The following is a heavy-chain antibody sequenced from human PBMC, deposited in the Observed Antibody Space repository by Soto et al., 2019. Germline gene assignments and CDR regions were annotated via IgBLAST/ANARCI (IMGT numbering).Heavy chain of an antibody. D-gene: IGHD1-26*01. CDR2: ISGSGGST. CDR1: RRPFTHYA. Sequence: PGRTLRLSCAASRRPFTHYAMSWALPSPGNGLQWLSPISGSGGSTFYTDAVKGRFTIARDNSKNTLDLQMNSLRAEDTAVYYCAKLGVGGTYDAFEIWGQGTMVTVSS. V-gene: IGHV3-23*01. J-gene: IGHJ3*02. CDR3: AKLGVGGTYDAFEI.